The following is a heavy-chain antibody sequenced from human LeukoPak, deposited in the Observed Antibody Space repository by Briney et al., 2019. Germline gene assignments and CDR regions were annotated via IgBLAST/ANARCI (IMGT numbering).Heavy chain of an antibody. CDR1: GGSISSYY. V-gene: IGHV4-59*01. Sequence: PSETLSLTCTVSGGSISSYYWSWIRQPPGKGLEWIGNIYYSGSTNYNSSLKSRVTMSVDTSKNQFSLRLSSVTAADTAVYYCARKTGDLYYFDYWGQGTLVTVSS. CDR2: IYYSGST. D-gene: IGHD7-27*01. CDR3: ARKTGDLYYFDY. J-gene: IGHJ4*02.